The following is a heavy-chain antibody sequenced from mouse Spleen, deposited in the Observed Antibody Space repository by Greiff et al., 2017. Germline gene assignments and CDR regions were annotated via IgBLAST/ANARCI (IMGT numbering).Heavy chain of an antibody. D-gene: IGHD4-1*01. CDR2: ISSGSSTI. Sequence: EVKLMESGGGLVKPGGSLKLSCAASGFTFSDYGMHWVRQAPEKGLEWVAYISSGSSTIYYADTVKGRFTISRDNAKNTLFLQMTSLRSEDTAMYYCARELGRVFDYWGQGTTLTVSS. V-gene: IGHV5-17*01. J-gene: IGHJ2*01. CDR3: ARELGRVFDY. CDR1: GFTFSDYG.